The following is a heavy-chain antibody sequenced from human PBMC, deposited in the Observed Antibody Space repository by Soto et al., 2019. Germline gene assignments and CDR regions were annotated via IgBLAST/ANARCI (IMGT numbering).Heavy chain of an antibody. CDR1: GFTFNYYW. J-gene: IGHJ4*02. V-gene: IGHV3-74*01. D-gene: IGHD2-21*02. CDR2: LQTDGSLP. CDR3: ARGGDPDY. Sequence: EVQLVESGGGLVQPGGSLRLSCVASGFTFNYYWMHWVRQAPGKGLMWVSRLQTDGSLPDYADSVKGRFTISRDNAKNTLYLQMNNLRAEDTAVYYCARGGDPDYWGQGTLVTVSS.